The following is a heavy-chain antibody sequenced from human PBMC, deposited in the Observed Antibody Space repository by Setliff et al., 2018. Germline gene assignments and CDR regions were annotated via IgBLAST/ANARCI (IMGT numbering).Heavy chain of an antibody. J-gene: IGHJ4*01. V-gene: IGHV4-61*02. Sequence: SETLSLTCTVSGGSITSGSFYWSWIRQPAGKKLEWIGRIHASGSPDYNPSFKSRVTISRDTSTNRFSLKLGSVTAADTAVYYCARERYFDWFFEDWGHGTLVTVSS. CDR1: GGSITSGSFY. CDR2: IHASGSP. CDR3: ARERYFDWFFED. D-gene: IGHD3-9*01.